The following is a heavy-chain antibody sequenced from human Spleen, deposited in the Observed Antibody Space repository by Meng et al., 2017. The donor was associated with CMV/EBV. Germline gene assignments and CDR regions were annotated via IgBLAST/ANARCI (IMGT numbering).Heavy chain of an antibody. CDR2: ISYDGSNK. CDR1: GFTFDDYA. J-gene: IGHJ4*02. D-gene: IGHD2-2*02. CDR3: ARDQYQFLYTQGGGFFDY. Sequence: GGSLRLSCAASGFTFDDYAMHWVRQAPGKGLEWVAVISYDGSNKYYANSVEGRFTVSRDNSKNTLYLQMNSLRAEDTAVYYCARDQYQFLYTQGGGFFDYWGQGTLVTVSS. V-gene: IGHV3-30*04.